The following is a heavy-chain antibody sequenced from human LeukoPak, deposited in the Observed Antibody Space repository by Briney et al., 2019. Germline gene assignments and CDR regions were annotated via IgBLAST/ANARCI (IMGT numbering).Heavy chain of an antibody. J-gene: IGHJ6*02. CDR2: MNNGPGAT. V-gene: IGHV3-23*01. CDR1: GFSFSTSP. D-gene: IGHD5-12*01. Sequence: GGSLRLSSAASGFSFSTSPMSWVRQPPGKGLEWVSAMNNGPGATFYRDSVRGRFTISRADSKSTLYLQMNRLRAQDTGTYYCAKTHYDLLDVWGQGTTVTVSS. CDR3: AKTHYDLLDV.